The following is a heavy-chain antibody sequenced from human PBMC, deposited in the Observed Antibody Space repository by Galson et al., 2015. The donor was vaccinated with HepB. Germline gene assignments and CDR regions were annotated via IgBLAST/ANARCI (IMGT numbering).Heavy chain of an antibody. CDR2: ISGSGGST. Sequence: SLRLSCAASGFTFSSYWMSWVRQAPGKGLEWVSAISGSGGSTYYADSVKGRFTISRDNSKNTLYLQMNSLRAEDTAVYYCAKDLMPGLGGLTIFGVAPWAGYYGMDVWGQGTTVTVSS. CDR1: GFTFSSYW. V-gene: IGHV3-23*01. J-gene: IGHJ6*02. D-gene: IGHD3-3*01. CDR3: AKDLMPGLGGLTIFGVAPWAGYYGMDV.